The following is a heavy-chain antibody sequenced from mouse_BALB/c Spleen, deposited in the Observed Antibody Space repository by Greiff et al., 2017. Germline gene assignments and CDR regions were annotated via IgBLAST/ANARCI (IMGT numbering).Heavy chain of an antibody. J-gene: IGHJ3*01. CDR3: ARSGYYGRSYDPWFAY. CDR2: IYPGNGDT. Sequence: LQQPGAELVKPGASVKMSCKASGYTFTSYNMHWVKQTPGQGLEWIGAIYPGNGDTSYNQKFKGKATLTADKSSSTAYMQLSSLTSEDSAVYYCARSGYYGRSYDPWFAYWGQGTLVTVSA. D-gene: IGHD1-1*01. CDR1: GYTFTSYN. V-gene: IGHV1-12*01.